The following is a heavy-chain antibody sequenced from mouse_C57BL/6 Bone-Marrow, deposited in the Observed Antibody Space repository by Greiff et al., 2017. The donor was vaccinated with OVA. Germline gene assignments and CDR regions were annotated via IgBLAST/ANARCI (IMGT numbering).Heavy chain of an antibody. D-gene: IGHD1-1*01. CDR3: ARGDYGSGYFDY. J-gene: IGHJ2*01. Sequence: EVQLVESGGGLVKPGGSLKLSCAASGFTFSDYGMHWVRQAPEKGLEWVAYISRGSSTIYYADTVKGRFTLSRDNATNTMFLQLTRLRAEDTAMYYCARGDYGSGYFDYWGQGTTLTVSS. V-gene: IGHV5-17*01. CDR1: GFTFSDYG. CDR2: ISRGSSTI.